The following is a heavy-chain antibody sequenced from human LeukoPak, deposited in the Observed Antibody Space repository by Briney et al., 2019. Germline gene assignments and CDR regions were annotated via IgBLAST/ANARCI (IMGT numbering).Heavy chain of an antibody. CDR3: ARWIQLWFKGNWFDP. V-gene: IGHV4-34*01. Sequence: SETLSLTCAVYGGSFSGYYWSWIRQPPGKGLEWIGEINHSGSTNYNPSLKSRVTISVDTSKNQFSLKLSSVTAADTAVYYCARWIQLWFKGNWFDPWGQGTLVTVSS. D-gene: IGHD5-18*01. CDR2: INHSGST. J-gene: IGHJ5*02. CDR1: GGSFSGYY.